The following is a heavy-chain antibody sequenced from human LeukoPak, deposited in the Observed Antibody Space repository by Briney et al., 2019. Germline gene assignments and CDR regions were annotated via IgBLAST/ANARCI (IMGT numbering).Heavy chain of an antibody. CDR1: GGTFSSYA. CDR2: IIPIFGTA. V-gene: IGHV1-69*13. CDR3: ATPSSLPVSDCSGGSCYSSDAFDI. J-gene: IGHJ3*02. D-gene: IGHD2-15*01. Sequence: ASVKVSCKASGGTFSSYAISWVRQAPGQGLEWMGGIIPIFGTANYAQKFQGRVTITADESTSTAYMELSSLRSEDTAVYYCATPSSLPVSDCSGGSCYSSDAFDIWGQGTMVTVSS.